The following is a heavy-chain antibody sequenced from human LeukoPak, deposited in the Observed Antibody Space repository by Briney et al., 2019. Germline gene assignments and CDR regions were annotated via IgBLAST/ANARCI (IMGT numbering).Heavy chain of an antibody. CDR3: ARLSSWPLNWFDP. Sequence: SETLSLTCTVSGGSISSSSYYWGWIRQPPGKGLEWIGSIYYSGSTHYNPSLKSRVTISVDTSKNQFSLKLSSVTAADTAVYYCARLSSWPLNWFDPWGQGTLVTVSS. J-gene: IGHJ5*02. D-gene: IGHD6-13*01. V-gene: IGHV4-39*01. CDR2: IYYSGST. CDR1: GGSISSSSYY.